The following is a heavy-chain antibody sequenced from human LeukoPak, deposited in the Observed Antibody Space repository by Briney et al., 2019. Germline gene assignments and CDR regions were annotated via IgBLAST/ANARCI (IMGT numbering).Heavy chain of an antibody. CDR1: GGTFSSYA. Sequence: ASVKVSCKASGGTFSSYAISWVRQAPGQGLEWMGRIIPILGIANYAQKFQGRVTITADKSTSTAYMELSSLRSEDTAVYYCARDAGGKRDYCSGGSCYGSRFDPWGQGTLVTVSS. V-gene: IGHV1-69*04. D-gene: IGHD2-15*01. CDR2: IIPILGIA. CDR3: ARDAGGKRDYCSGGSCYGSRFDP. J-gene: IGHJ5*02.